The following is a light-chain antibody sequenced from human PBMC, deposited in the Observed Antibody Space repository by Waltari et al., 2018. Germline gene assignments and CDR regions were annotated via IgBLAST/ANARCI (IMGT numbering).Light chain of an antibody. CDR1: QSIVVW. CDR3: LQYNSYPWT. J-gene: IGKJ1*01. CDR2: QAS. Sequence: DIQGTQSPSTLSASVGDRVTITCRASQSIVVWLAWYQQKPGKAPRLLIYQASYLESGVPARFSGSASGTAFTLTISSLQADDFATYYCLQYNSYPWTFGQGTTVEIK. V-gene: IGKV1-5*03.